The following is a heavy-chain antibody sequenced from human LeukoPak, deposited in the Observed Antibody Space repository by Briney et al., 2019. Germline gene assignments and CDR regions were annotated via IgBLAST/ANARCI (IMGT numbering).Heavy chain of an antibody. Sequence: SVKVSCKASGGTFSSYAISWVRQAPGQGREGRGGIIPIFGTANYAQKFQGRVTITTDESTSTAYRELSSLRSEDTAVYYCARDPSGRGEYDWFDPWGQGTLVTVSS. CDR2: IIPIFGTA. CDR3: ARDPSGRGEYDWFDP. V-gene: IGHV1-69*05. J-gene: IGHJ5*02. D-gene: IGHD4-17*01. CDR1: GGTFSSYA.